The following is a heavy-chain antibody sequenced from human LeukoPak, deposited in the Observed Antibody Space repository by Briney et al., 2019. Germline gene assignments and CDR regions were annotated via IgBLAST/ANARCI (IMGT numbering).Heavy chain of an antibody. CDR1: GGSISSYY. CDR3: ARDRVAAAEDYFDY. D-gene: IGHD6-13*01. J-gene: IGHJ4*02. Sequence: PSQTLSLTCTVSGGSISSYYWSWIRQPAGKGLEWIGRIYTSGSTNYNPSLKSRVTMSVDTSKNQFSLKLSSVTAADTAVYYCARDRVAAAEDYFDYWGQGTLVTVSS. V-gene: IGHV4-4*07. CDR2: IYTSGST.